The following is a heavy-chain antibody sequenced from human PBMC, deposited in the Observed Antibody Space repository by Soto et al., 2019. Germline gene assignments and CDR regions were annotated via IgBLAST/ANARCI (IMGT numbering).Heavy chain of an antibody. CDR2: IGTSGSYI. D-gene: IGHD1-26*01. CDR3: ARGSAFIGLDY. V-gene: IGHV3-21*01. Sequence: PGGSLRLSCAGSGFTFSSYSMNWVRQAPGKGLEWVSSIGTSGSYIYDADSVKGRFTISRDNTKDSLYLQMNSLRAEDTAIYYCARGSAFIGLDYWGQGTPVTVSS. CDR1: GFTFSSYS. J-gene: IGHJ4*02.